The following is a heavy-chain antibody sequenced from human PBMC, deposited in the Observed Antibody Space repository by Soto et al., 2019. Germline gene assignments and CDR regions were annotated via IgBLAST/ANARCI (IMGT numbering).Heavy chain of an antibody. D-gene: IGHD1-26*01. CDR2: IYYSGST. CDR3: ARRSGSYQSYYYYGMDV. V-gene: IGHV4-59*08. CDR1: GGSISSYY. Sequence: PSETLSLTCTVSGGSISSYYWSWIRQPPGKGLEWIGYIYYSGSTNYNPSLKSRVTISVDTSKNQFSLKLSSVTAADTAVYYCARRSGSYQSYYYYGMDVWGQGTTVTVSS. J-gene: IGHJ6*02.